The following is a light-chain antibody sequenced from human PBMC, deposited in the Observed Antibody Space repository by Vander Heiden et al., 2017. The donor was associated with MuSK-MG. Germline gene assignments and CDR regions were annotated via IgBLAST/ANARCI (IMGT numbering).Light chain of an antibody. J-gene: IGKJ5*01. Sequence: DIQMTQSPSSLSASVGDRVTITCRASQSISSYLNWYQQKPGKAPKLLIYAASSLQSGVPSRFSGSGSGTDFTLTISSLQPEDFATYYCQQSDSTAITIGQGTRLEIK. CDR1: QSISSY. CDR2: AAS. CDR3: QQSDSTAIT. V-gene: IGKV1-39*01.